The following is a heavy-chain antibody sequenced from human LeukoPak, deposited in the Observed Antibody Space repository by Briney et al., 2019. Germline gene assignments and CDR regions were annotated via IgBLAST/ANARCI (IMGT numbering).Heavy chain of an antibody. CDR3: ARVSSGWYRKLDY. CDR1: GFTFSDYY. D-gene: IGHD6-19*01. CDR2: ISSSGSTI. Sequence: PGGSLRLSCAASGFTFSDYYMSWIRQAPGKGLEWVSYISSSGSTIYYADSVKGQFTISRDNAKNSLYLQMNSLRAEDTAVYYCARVSSGWYRKLDYWGQGTLVTVSS. J-gene: IGHJ4*02. V-gene: IGHV3-11*01.